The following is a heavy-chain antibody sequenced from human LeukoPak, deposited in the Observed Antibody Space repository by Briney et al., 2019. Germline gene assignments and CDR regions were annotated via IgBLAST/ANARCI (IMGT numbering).Heavy chain of an antibody. CDR1: GFTFSSYA. Sequence: GESLRLSCAASGFTFSSYAMSWVRQAPGKGLEWVSAISGSGGSTYYADSVKGRFTISRDNSKNTLYLQMNSLRTEDTAVYYCAKAGEMATIWTAFDIWGQGTMVTVSS. V-gene: IGHV3-23*01. CDR2: ISGSGGST. D-gene: IGHD5-24*01. CDR3: AKAGEMATIWTAFDI. J-gene: IGHJ3*02.